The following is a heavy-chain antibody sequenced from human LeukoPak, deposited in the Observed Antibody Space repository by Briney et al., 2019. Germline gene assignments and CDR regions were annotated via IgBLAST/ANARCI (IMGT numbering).Heavy chain of an antibody. Sequence: SETLSLTCAVYGGSFSGYYWSWIRQPPGKGLEWIGEINPSGSTNYNPSLKSRVTISVDTSKNQFSLKLSSVTAADTAVYYCARGLYYDFWSGYYTGPYYFDYWGQGTLVTVSS. CDR3: ARGLYYDFWSGYYTGPYYFDY. V-gene: IGHV4-34*01. D-gene: IGHD3-3*01. CDR2: INPSGST. J-gene: IGHJ4*02. CDR1: GGSFSGYY.